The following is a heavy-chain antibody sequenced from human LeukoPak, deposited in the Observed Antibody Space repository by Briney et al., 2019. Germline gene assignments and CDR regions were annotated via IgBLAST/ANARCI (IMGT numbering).Heavy chain of an antibody. CDR1: GFTFSSYG. CDR2: ISYDGSNK. D-gene: IGHD2-15*01. CDR3: AKDFPCSGGSCYSSGFDY. Sequence: GGSLRLSCAASGFTFSSYGMHWVRQAPGKGLEWVAVISYDGSNKYYADSVKGRFTISRDNSKNTLYLQMNSLRAEDTAVYYRAKDFPCSGGSCYSSGFDYWGQGTLVTVSS. J-gene: IGHJ4*02. V-gene: IGHV3-30*18.